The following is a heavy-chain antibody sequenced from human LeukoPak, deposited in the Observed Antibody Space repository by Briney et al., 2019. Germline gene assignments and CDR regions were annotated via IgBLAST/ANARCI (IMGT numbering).Heavy chain of an antibody. Sequence: SETLSLTCTVSGGSISSSSYYWGWIRQPPGKGLEWIGSIYYSGSTYYNPSLKSRVTISVDTSKNQFSLKLSSVTAADTAVYYCAREGYCSSTSCLTFDYWGQGTLVTVSS. V-gene: IGHV4-39*07. CDR3: AREGYCSSTSCLTFDY. D-gene: IGHD2-2*01. J-gene: IGHJ4*02. CDR2: IYYSGST. CDR1: GGSISSSSYY.